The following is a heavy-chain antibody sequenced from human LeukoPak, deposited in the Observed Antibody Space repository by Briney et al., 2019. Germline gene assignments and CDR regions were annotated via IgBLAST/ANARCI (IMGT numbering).Heavy chain of an antibody. V-gene: IGHV3-48*01. CDR1: GFSFSSYS. CDR3: AKEGGATRYYYMDV. D-gene: IGHD1-26*01. J-gene: IGHJ6*03. CDR2: ISSYTIT. Sequence: GGSLRLSCAAGGFSFSSYSMNWVRQAPGKRLEWIAYISSYTITYYADFVKGRFTISRDNAKKSLDLQMNSLRAEDTAVYYCAKEGGATRYYYMDVWGKGTTVTVSS.